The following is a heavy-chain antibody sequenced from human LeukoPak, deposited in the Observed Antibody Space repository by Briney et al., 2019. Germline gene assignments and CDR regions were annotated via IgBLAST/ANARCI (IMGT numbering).Heavy chain of an antibody. V-gene: IGHV1-46*01. CDR1: GYTFTSYY. J-gene: IGHJ3*02. CDR3: ARDYPYYYDSSGHDAFDI. Sequence: ASVKVSCKASGYTFTSYYMHWVRQAPGQGLEWMGIINPSGGSTSYAQKFQGRVTMTRDTSTSTVYMELSSLRPEDTAVYYCARDYPYYYDSSGHDAFDIWGQGTMVTVSS. CDR2: INPSGGST. D-gene: IGHD3-22*01.